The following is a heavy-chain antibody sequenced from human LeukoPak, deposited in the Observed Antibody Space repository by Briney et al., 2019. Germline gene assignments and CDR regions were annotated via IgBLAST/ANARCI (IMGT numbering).Heavy chain of an antibody. J-gene: IGHJ5*02. CDR2: ISSSSSYI. V-gene: IGHV3-21*01. CDR3: ARDLFIYGPPMGDWFDP. Sequence: GGSLRLSCAASGFTFSSYSMNWVRQAPGKGLEWVSSISSSSSYIYYADSVKGRFTISRDNAKNSLYLQMNSLRAEDTAVYYCARDLFIYGPPMGDWFDPWGQETLVTVSS. CDR1: GFTFSSYS. D-gene: IGHD4-17*01.